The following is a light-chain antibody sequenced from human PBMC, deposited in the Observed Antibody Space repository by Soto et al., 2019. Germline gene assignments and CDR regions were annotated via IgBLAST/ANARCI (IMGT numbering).Light chain of an antibody. CDR2: GVN. Sequence: QSALAQPASVSGSPGQSITISCAGTRDDIGAYNYVSWYQQHPGKAPKVVISGVNIRPSGVSSRFSGSKSGNTASLTISGLQAEDEAEYFCGSYAGSDTFVFGTGTKVTVL. V-gene: IGLV2-14*01. CDR1: RDDIGAYNY. J-gene: IGLJ1*01. CDR3: GSYAGSDTFV.